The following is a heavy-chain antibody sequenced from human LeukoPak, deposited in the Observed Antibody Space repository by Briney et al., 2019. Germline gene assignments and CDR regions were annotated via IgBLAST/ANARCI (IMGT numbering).Heavy chain of an antibody. Sequence: PSETLSLTCAVYGGSFSGYYWSWIRQPPGKGLEWIGEINHSGSTNYNPSLKSRVTISVDTSKNQFSLKLSSVTAADTAVYYCAGVAYYYYDGMDVWGQGTTDTVSS. J-gene: IGHJ6*02. V-gene: IGHV4-34*01. CDR2: INHSGST. CDR3: AGVAYYYYDGMDV. CDR1: GGSFSGYY.